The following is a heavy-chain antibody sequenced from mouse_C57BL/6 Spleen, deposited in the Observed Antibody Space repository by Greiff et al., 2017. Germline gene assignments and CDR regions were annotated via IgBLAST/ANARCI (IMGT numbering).Heavy chain of an antibody. CDR1: GYTFTSYW. D-gene: IGHD1-1*01. CDR2: IYPNSGST. Sequence: QVQLQQPGAELVKPGASVKLSCKASGYTFTSYWMHWVKQRPGQGLEWIGMIYPNSGSTNYNEKFKSKATLTVDKSSSTAYMQLSSLTSEDSAVXYCARGGYGSSCGLDYWGQGTTLTVSS. V-gene: IGHV1-64*01. J-gene: IGHJ2*01. CDR3: ARGGYGSSCGLDY.